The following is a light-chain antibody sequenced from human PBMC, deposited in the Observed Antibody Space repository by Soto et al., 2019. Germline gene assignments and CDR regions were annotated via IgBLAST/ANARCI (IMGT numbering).Light chain of an antibody. V-gene: IGLV2-11*01. CDR3: CSYAGRQRI. CDR2: DVS. Sequence: QSALTQPRSVSGSPGQSVTISCTGTERDVGTYKYVSWYQQYPGKAPQEMIYDVSKRLSGVPDRFSGSKSGNTASLTISGLQPEDEADYYCCSYAGRQRIFGGGTKLTVL. J-gene: IGLJ2*01. CDR1: ERDVGTYKY.